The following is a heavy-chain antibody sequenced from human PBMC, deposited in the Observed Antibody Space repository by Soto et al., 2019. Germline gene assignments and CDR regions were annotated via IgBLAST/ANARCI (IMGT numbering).Heavy chain of an antibody. CDR1: GFTFSSYW. CDR3: ARMLDPVAAPVGFDY. V-gene: IGHV3-7*01. Sequence: PGGSLRLSCAASGFTFSSYWMSWVRQAPGKGLEWVANIKQDGSEKYYVDSVKGRFTISRDNAKNSLYLQMNSLRAEDTDVYYCARMLDPVAAPVGFDYWGQGTLVTVSS. J-gene: IGHJ4*02. CDR2: IKQDGSEK. D-gene: IGHD6-13*01.